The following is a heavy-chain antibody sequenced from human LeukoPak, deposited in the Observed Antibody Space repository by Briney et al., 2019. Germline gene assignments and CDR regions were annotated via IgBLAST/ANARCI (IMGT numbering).Heavy chain of an antibody. J-gene: IGHJ6*03. D-gene: IGHD3-22*01. Sequence: GGSLRLSCAASGFTLSSYSMNWVRQAPGKGLEWVSSISSSSSYIYYADSMKGRFTISRDNAKNSLFLQMNSLRAEDTAVYYCARDQKEYYDSSGYWPEYYYYYYMDVWGKGTTVTVSS. CDR3: ARDQKEYYDSSGYWPEYYYYYYMDV. CDR1: GFTLSSYS. V-gene: IGHV3-21*01. CDR2: ISSSSSYI.